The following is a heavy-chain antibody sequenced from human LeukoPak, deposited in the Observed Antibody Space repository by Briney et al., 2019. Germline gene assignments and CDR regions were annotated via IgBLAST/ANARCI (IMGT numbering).Heavy chain of an antibody. CDR3: ARIAAQSDSFDY. Sequence: PSETLSLTCTVSGYSISSGYYWGWIRQPPGKGLEWIGTIYHSGITYYKPTLKSRVTISVDTSKNHLSLKLTSVTAADTAVYYCARIAAQSDSFDYWGQGTLVTVSS. CDR2: IYHSGIT. CDR1: GYSISSGYY. V-gene: IGHV4-38-2*02. J-gene: IGHJ4*02. D-gene: IGHD2-15*01.